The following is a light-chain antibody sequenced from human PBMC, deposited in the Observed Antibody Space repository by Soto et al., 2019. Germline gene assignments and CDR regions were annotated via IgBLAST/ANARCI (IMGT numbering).Light chain of an antibody. J-gene: IGKJ1*01. V-gene: IGKV3-11*01. CDR1: QSLSSY. Sequence: EIVLTQSPAILSLSLGERASLSCSASQSLSSYLAWYQQKPGQAPRLLIYDAANRATGIPAMFSGSGSGTDFTLTISSLESEDFAVYYCQLGSNWPWTFGQGTKVDIK. CDR3: QLGSNWPWT. CDR2: DAA.